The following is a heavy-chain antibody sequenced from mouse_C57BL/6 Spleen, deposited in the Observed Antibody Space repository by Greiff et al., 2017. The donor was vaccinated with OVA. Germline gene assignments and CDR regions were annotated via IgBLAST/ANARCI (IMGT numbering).Heavy chain of an antibody. CDR3: TQTAQAAWFAY. V-gene: IGHV14-4*01. J-gene: IGHJ3*01. Sequence: VQLKQSGAELVRPGASVKLSCTASGFNIKDDYMHWVKQRPEQGLEWIGWIDPENGDTEYASKFQGKATITADTYSNTAYLQLSSLTSEDTAVYYCTQTAQAAWFAYWGQGTLVTVSA. CDR1: GFNIKDDY. D-gene: IGHD3-2*02. CDR2: IDPENGDT.